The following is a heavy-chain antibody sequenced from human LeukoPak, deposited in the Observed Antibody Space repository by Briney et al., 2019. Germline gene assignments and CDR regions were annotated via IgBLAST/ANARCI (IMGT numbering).Heavy chain of an antibody. J-gene: IGHJ6*02. D-gene: IGHD5-18*01. CDR1: GFMFKHYA. Sequence: GGSLRLSCAASGFMFKHYAMSWVRQAPGKGLEWVALIWYDGSNKYYADSVRGRFTISRDNSKNTLSLQMTSLRAEDTAVYFCARDLEDTPHGLDVWGQGTTVTVSS. CDR3: ARDLEDTPHGLDV. CDR2: IWYDGSNK. V-gene: IGHV3-33*08.